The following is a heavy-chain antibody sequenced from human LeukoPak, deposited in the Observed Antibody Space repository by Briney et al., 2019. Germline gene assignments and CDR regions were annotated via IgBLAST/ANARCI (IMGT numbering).Heavy chain of an antibody. CDR3: ARVASGYSYGYHY. V-gene: IGHV4-34*01. CDR1: GGSFSGYY. J-gene: IGHJ4*02. CDR2: INNSGTT. D-gene: IGHD5-18*01. Sequence: SQTLSLTCAVDGGSFSGYYWSWIRQPPGEGLEWIGEINNSGTTNYNPSLKSRVEISVDTSKNQFSLKLSSVTAADTAVYYCARVASGYSYGYHYWGQATLMTVYS.